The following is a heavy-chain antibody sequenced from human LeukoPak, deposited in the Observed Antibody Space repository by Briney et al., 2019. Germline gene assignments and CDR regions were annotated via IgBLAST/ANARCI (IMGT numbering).Heavy chain of an antibody. D-gene: IGHD2-2*01. CDR1: GFTFSSYS. CDR2: LSSSSSYI. Sequence: GGSLRLSCAASGFTFSSYSMNWVRQAPGKGLEWVSSLSSSSSYIYYADSVKGRFTISRDNAKSSLYLQMNSLRAEDTAVYYCASLGYCSSTSCSDYWGQGTLVTVSS. V-gene: IGHV3-21*01. CDR3: ASLGYCSSTSCSDY. J-gene: IGHJ4*02.